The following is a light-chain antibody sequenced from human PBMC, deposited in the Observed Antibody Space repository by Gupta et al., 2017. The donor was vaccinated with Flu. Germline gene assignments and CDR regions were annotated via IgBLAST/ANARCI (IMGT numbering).Light chain of an antibody. CDR3: QSYDSILSGSV. Sequence: QSVLTQPPSVSGAPGQRLTISCTGSSSNFGAGYDVHWYQQLPGTAPKLLIYGNNNRPSGVPDRFSGSKSGTSASLAITGLQAEDEAHYYCQSYDSILSGSVFGGGTKLTVL. V-gene: IGLV1-40*01. J-gene: IGLJ3*02. CDR2: GNN. CDR1: SSNFGAGYD.